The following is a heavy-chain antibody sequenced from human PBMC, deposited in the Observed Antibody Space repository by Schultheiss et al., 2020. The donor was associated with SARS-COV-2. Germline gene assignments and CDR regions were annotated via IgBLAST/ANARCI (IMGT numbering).Heavy chain of an antibody. CDR2: INHSGST. V-gene: IGHV4-34*01. D-gene: IGHD1-26*01. J-gene: IGHJ3*02. CDR1: GFTFSNYA. CDR3: AREGGSYDHAFDI. Sequence: GSLRLSCAASGFTFSNYAMSWIRQPPGKGLEWIGEINHSGSTNYNPSLKSRDTISVDTSKNQFSLKLSSVTAADTAVYYCAREGGSYDHAFDIWGQGTMVTVSS.